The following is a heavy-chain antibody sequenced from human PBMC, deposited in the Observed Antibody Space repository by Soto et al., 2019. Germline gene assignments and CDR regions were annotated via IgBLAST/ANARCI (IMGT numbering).Heavy chain of an antibody. J-gene: IGHJ4*02. CDR3: ARRLYDKRGYRYFDF. CDR1: GYSFSSYW. V-gene: IGHV5-51*01. Sequence: GESLKISCKASGYSFSSYWIGWVRQIPGKGLEWMGIIFPDDSETRYSPSFQGKVSLLVDKSLTTAYLQWSSLQASDTAMYYCARRLYDKRGYRYFDFWGQGTLVTAS. CDR2: IFPDDSET. D-gene: IGHD3-22*01.